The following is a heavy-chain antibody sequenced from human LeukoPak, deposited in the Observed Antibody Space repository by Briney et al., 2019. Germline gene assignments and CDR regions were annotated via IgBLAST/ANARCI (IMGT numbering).Heavy chain of an antibody. CDR1: GFTFSSYG. CDR3: ARIPGYCSGGSCPIDY. V-gene: IGHV3-33*01. D-gene: IGHD2-15*01. CDR2: IWYDGSNK. J-gene: IGHJ4*02. Sequence: GGSLRLSCAAPGFTFSSYGMHWVRQAPGKGLEWVAVIWYDGSNKYYADSVKGRFTISRDNSKNTLYLQMNSLRAEDTAVYYCARIPGYCSGGSCPIDYWGQGTLVTVSS.